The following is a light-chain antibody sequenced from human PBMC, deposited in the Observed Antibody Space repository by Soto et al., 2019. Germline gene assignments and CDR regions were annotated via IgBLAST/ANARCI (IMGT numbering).Light chain of an antibody. V-gene: IGKV1D-12*01. CDR1: QDISNW. J-gene: IGKJ3*01. CDR2: VAS. Sequence: DIQMTQSPSSVSASVGDRVTITCRASQDISNWLSWYQQKPGEAPKSLICVASSLHSGVPSRFSGSGSGTDFTLTISSLQPEDSATYYCQQANRFPLFTFGPGTKVEI. CDR3: QQANRFPLFT.